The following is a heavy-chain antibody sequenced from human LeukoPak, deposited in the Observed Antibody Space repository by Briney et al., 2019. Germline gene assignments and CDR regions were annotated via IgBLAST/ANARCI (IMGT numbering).Heavy chain of an antibody. D-gene: IGHD5-12*01. CDR2: INAGNGNT. CDR1: GYTFTSYA. J-gene: IGHJ5*02. Sequence: ASVKVSCKASGYTFTSYAMHWVRQAPGQRLEWMGWINAGNGNTKYSQKFQGRVTITRDTSASTAYMELSSLRSEDTAVYYCARDRPRVANWFDPWGQGTLVTVSS. V-gene: IGHV1-3*01. CDR3: ARDRPRVANWFDP.